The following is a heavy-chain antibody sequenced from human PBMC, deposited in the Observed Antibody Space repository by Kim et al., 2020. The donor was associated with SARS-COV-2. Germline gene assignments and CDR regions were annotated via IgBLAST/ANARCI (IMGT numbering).Heavy chain of an antibody. CDR2: ISGSGGST. CDR1: GFTFSSYA. V-gene: IGHV3-23*01. D-gene: IGHD6-19*01. CDR3: AKATSIAVAGTGSGVDD. Sequence: GGSLRLSCAASGFTFSSYAMSWVRQAPGKGLELFSAISGSGGSTYYADSVKGRFTISRDNSKNTLYLQMNSLRAEDTAVYYCAKATSIAVAGTGSGVDDWGQGNRVTGAS. J-gene: IGHJ4*02.